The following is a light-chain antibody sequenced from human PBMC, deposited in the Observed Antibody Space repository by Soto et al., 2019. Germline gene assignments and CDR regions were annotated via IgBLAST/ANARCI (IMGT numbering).Light chain of an antibody. CDR1: QSVSSY. CDR3: QQRSNRPLT. V-gene: IGKV3-11*01. J-gene: IGKJ5*01. CDR2: DTS. Sequence: ESVVIQSRATLSLSPGERSTLSCRAIQSVSSYLAWYEQKAGQAPRLLXYDTSIRASGIPARFSGSGSGTDFTLTISSLHHEDFPVYYCQQRSNRPLTFVQGTRWRL.